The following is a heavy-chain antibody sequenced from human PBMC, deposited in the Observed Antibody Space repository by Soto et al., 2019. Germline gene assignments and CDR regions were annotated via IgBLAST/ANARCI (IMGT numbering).Heavy chain of an antibody. V-gene: IGHV1-18*01. CDR3: GRDGSGWNIDS. D-gene: IGHD1-26*01. CDR1: GYTFTGYG. CDR2: ISVFNGNT. Sequence: QVQLVQSGAEVKKPGASVKVSCKTSGYTFTGYGINWVRQAPGHGLEWMGGISVFNGNTKYGQNIQDRGIMTTDTSKSAAYLELRSPRTDDTAVYFLGRDGSGWNIDSWGQGTMLIVSS. J-gene: IGHJ3*01.